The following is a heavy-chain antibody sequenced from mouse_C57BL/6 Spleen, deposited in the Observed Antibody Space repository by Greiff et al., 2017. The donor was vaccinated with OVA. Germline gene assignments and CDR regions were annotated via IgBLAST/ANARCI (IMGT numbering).Heavy chain of an antibody. D-gene: IGHD1-1*01. CDR3: ARSDYGGSYGDDY. J-gene: IGHJ2*01. CDR2: IYPGSGST. Sequence: QVQLQQPGAELVKPGASVKMSCKASGYTFTSYWITWVKQRPGQGLEWIGDIYPGSGSTNYNEKFKSKATLTVDTSSSTAYLQLSSLTSEDSAVYYCARSDYGGSYGDDYWGQGTTLTVSS. CDR1: GYTFTSYW. V-gene: IGHV1-55*01.